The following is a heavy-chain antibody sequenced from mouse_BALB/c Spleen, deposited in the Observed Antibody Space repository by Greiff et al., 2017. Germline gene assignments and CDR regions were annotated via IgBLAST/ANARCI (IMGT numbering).Heavy chain of an antibody. Sequence: EVKVVESGAELVKPGASVKLSCTASGFNIKDTYMHWVKQRPEQGLEWIGRIDPANGNTKYDPKFQGKATITADTSSNTAYLQLSSLTSEDTAVYYCAKLAYYAMDYWGQGTSVTVSS. V-gene: IGHV14-3*02. J-gene: IGHJ4*01. CDR3: AKLAYYAMDY. CDR1: GFNIKDTY. CDR2: IDPANGNT. D-gene: IGHD4-1*01.